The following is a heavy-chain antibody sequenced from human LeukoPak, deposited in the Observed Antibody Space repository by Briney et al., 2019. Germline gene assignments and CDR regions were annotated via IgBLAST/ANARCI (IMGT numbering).Heavy chain of an antibody. CDR2: IDPSGSYN. CDR1: GYIFTSYW. CDR3: ARHDRSYGSPFDH. J-gene: IGHJ4*02. Sequence: GEALRTSSKGSGYIFTSYWISWGRQIRGKGVEWGGRIDPSGSYNNYSQSLQGHVTIAADKPISTPYRQWSRQKASDTPMYYCARHDRSYGSPFDHWGQGTLVTLSS. D-gene: IGHD5-18*01. V-gene: IGHV5-10-1*01.